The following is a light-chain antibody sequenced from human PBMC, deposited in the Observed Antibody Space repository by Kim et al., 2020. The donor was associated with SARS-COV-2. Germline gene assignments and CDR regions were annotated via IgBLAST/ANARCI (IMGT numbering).Light chain of an antibody. CDR1: SSDVGGYNY. V-gene: IGLV2-14*01. CDR2: DVT. CDR3: SSYTSSSTYV. Sequence: QSALTQPASVSGSPGQSITISCTGTSSDVGGYNYVSWYQQHPGKAPKLMIYDVTKRPSGVSNRFSGSKSGNTASLTISGLQAEDEAHYYCSSYTSSSTYVFGTGTKVTVL. J-gene: IGLJ1*01.